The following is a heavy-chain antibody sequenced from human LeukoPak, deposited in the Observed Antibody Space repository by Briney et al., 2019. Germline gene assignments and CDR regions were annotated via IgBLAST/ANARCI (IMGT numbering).Heavy chain of an antibody. Sequence: SETLSLTCAVYGGSFSGYYWSWIRQPPGKGLEWIGEINHSGSTNYNPSLKSRVTISIDTSKNQFSLKLSSVTAADTAVYYCARGPLVVVPYYFDYWGQGTLVTVSS. CDR1: GGSFSGYY. J-gene: IGHJ4*02. CDR3: ARGPLVVVPYYFDY. CDR2: INHSGST. V-gene: IGHV4-34*01. D-gene: IGHD3-22*01.